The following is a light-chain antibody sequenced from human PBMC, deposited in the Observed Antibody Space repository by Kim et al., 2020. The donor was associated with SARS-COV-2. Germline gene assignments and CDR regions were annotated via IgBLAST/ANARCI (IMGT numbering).Light chain of an antibody. J-gene: IGLJ3*02. CDR2: EDT. V-gene: IGLV3-25*03. CDR1: ALPKQD. Sequence: QGQTARTTCSGDALPKQDAYWFQQKPGQAPVLVIYEDTQRPSGIPERFSGSTSGTTVTLTISGVQAEDEADYYCQSSDSSDTFWVFGGGTQLTVL. CDR3: QSSDSSDTFWV.